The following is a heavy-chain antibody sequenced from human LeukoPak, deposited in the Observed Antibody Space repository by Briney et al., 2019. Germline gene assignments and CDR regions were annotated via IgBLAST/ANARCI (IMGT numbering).Heavy chain of an antibody. CDR2: INHSGST. D-gene: IGHD3-10*01. Sequence: SETLSLTCGIYGGSFSGYYWSWIRQPPGKGPEWSGEINHSGSTNYNSSLKSRVTISEDTSKNQFSLKLGSVTAADTAVYYCARGLCGSGGCNYNYYGMDVWGQGTTVTVSS. CDR1: GGSFSGYY. V-gene: IGHV4-34*01. J-gene: IGHJ6*02. CDR3: ARGLCGSGGCNYNYYGMDV.